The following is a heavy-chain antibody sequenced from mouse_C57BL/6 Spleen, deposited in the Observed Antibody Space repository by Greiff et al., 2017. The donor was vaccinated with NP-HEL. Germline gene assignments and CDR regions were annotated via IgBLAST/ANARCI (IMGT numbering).Heavy chain of an antibody. CDR2: INYDGSST. Sequence: EVMLVESEGGLVQPGSSMKLSCTASGFTFSDYYMAWVRQVPEKGLEWVANINYDGSSTYYLDSLKSRFIISRDNAKNILYLQMSSLKSEDTATYYCARGDGYGNWYFDVWGTGTTVTVSS. CDR1: GFTFSDYY. D-gene: IGHD2-10*02. CDR3: ARGDGYGNWYFDV. J-gene: IGHJ1*03. V-gene: IGHV5-16*01.